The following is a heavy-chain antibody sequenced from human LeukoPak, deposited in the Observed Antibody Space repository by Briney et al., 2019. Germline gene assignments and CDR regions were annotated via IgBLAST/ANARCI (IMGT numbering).Heavy chain of an antibody. J-gene: IGHJ4*02. Sequence: GGSLRLSCSASGFTVSSSYMSWVRQAPGKGLEWVSSIYSGGNIYYSDSVKGRFTISRDTSKNTLYLQMNSLRAEDTAVYYCARDLDARSGWYPGNYWGQGTLVTVSS. CDR3: ARDLDARSGWYPGNY. D-gene: IGHD6-19*01. CDR2: IYSGGNI. CDR1: GFTVSSSY. V-gene: IGHV3-53*01.